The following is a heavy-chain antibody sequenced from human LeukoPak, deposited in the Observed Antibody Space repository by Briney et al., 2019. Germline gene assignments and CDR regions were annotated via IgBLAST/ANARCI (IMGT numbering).Heavy chain of an antibody. V-gene: IGHV3-11*01. Sequence: PGESLRLSCAASGFNFSDYYMGWIRQAPGKGLEWVSYISSSGSTIYYADSVKGRFTISRDDAKNSLYLQMNSLRAEDTAVYYCAREKVVGGYSYGTYYYYGMDVWGQGTTVTVSS. CDR2: ISSSGSTI. CDR3: AREKVVGGYSYGTYYYYGMDV. CDR1: GFNFSDYY. J-gene: IGHJ6*02. D-gene: IGHD5-18*01.